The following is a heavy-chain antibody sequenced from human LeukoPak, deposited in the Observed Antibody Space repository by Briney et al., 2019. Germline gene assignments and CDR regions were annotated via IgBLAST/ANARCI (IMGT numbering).Heavy chain of an antibody. CDR1: GYTFTGYY. D-gene: IGHD3-3*01. Sequence: EASVKVSCKASGYTFTGYYMHWVRQAPGQGLEWMGWINPNSGGTNYAQKFQGRVTMTRDTSISTAYMELSRLRSDDTAVYYCARENLEVRYDFWGGDSWFDPWGQGTLVTVSS. V-gene: IGHV1-2*02. J-gene: IGHJ5*02. CDR2: INPNSGGT. CDR3: ARENLEVRYDFWGGDSWFDP.